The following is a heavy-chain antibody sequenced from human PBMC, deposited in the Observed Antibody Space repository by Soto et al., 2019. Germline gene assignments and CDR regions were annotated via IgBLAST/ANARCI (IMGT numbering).Heavy chain of an antibody. CDR3: AKLSASGSRHDAFDI. CDR2: ISYDGSNK. J-gene: IGHJ3*02. V-gene: IGHV3-30*18. D-gene: IGHD1-26*01. Sequence: QVQLVESGGGVVQPGRSLRLSCAASGFTFSSYGMHWVRQAPGKGLEWVAVISYDGSNKYYADSVKGRFTISRDNSKNTLYLQRNSLRAEDTAVYYCAKLSASGSRHDAFDIWGQGTMVTVSS. CDR1: GFTFSSYG.